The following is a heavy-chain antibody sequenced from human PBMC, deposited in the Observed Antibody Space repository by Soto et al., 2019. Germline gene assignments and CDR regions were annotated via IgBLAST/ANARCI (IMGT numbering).Heavy chain of an antibody. V-gene: IGHV5-10-1*03. J-gene: IGHJ6*02. CDR1: GYSFTRYW. CDR3: ARRRHYYYGSGSYTPYYGMDV. D-gene: IGHD3-10*01. CDR2: IDPSDSYT. Sequence: EVQLVQSGAEVKKPGESLRISCKGSGYSFTRYWISWVRQMPGKGLEWMGRIDPSDSYTNYSPSFQGHVTISADKSISTAYLQWSSLKASDTAMYYCARRRHYYYGSGSYTPYYGMDVWGQGTTVTVSS.